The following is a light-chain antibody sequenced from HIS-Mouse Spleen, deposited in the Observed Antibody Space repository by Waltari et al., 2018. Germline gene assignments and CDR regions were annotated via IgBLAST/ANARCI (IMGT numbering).Light chain of an antibody. CDR3: NSRDSSGNHVV. CDR2: GKN. J-gene: IGLJ2*01. Sequence: SSELTQDPAVSVALGQTVRITCPGDSLRSYYASWYQQKPGQAPVLVIYGKNNRPPGIPDRFSGSSSGNTASLTITGAQAEDEADYYCNSRDSSGNHVVFGGGTKLTVL. CDR1: SLRSYY. V-gene: IGLV3-19*01.